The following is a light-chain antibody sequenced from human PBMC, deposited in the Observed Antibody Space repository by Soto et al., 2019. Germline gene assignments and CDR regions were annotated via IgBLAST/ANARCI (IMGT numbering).Light chain of an antibody. J-gene: IGKJ1*01. Sequence: EIVLTQSPATLSLSPVESATLSCRASRSVSSYLAWYQQKPGQAPRLLIYAASNRPTDIHARFSGSGSGTDSTLTIRSLEPEDFATYYCQQYNSYPWTFGQGTKV. CDR1: RSVSSY. CDR3: QQYNSYPWT. V-gene: IGKV3-11*01. CDR2: AAS.